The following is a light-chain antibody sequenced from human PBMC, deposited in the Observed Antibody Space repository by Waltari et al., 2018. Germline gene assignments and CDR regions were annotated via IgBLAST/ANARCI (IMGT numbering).Light chain of an antibody. CDR3: QQGET. CDR1: QSISSY. Sequence: DIQMTQSPSSLSASVGDRVTITCRASQSISSYLNWYQHKPGKAPKLLIYAASSLQSGVPSRFSGSGSGTDFTLTISSLQPEDFAVYYCQQGETFGQGTKVEIK. V-gene: IGKV1-39*01. CDR2: AAS. J-gene: IGKJ1*01.